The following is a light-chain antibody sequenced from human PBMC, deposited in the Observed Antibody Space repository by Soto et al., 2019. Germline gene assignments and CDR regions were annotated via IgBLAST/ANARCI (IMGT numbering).Light chain of an antibody. Sequence: QSALTQPASVSGSPGQSITISCTGTSSDVGGYNYVSWYQQHPGKVPKLMIYEVSHRPSGVSNRFSGSKSGNTASLTISGLQAEDEADYYCSSKTSSSSPFVFGTGTKVTVL. CDR1: SSDVGGYNY. J-gene: IGLJ1*01. V-gene: IGLV2-14*01. CDR3: SSKTSSSSPFV. CDR2: EVS.